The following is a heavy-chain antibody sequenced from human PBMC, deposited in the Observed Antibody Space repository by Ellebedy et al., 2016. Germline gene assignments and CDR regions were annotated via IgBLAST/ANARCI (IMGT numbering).Heavy chain of an antibody. CDR2: IYTSGST. Sequence: SETLSLTXTVSGGSISSYYWSWIRQPAGKGLEWIGRIYTSGSTNYNPSLKSRVTMSVDTSKNQFSLKLSSVTAADTAVYYCAREGGQLVGARRYYYYYMDVWGKGTTVTVSS. CDR3: AREGGQLVGARRYYYYYMDV. V-gene: IGHV4-4*07. D-gene: IGHD6-6*01. CDR1: GGSISSYY. J-gene: IGHJ6*03.